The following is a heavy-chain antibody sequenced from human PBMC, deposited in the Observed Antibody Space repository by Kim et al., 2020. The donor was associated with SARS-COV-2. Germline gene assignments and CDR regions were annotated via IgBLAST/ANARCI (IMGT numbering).Heavy chain of an antibody. V-gene: IGHV4-34*08. J-gene: IGHJ4*02. Sequence: SETLSLTCGVSGMTISGFYGNWIRQTPGKGLEWIGEVSKSGCTTYNPALKSRVTISVGMSENEFSLRLTSVTAADTGVYYCATHKDYWSSGRFDYWGRGSLVTVTS. CDR3: ATHKDYWSSGRFDY. CDR2: VSKSGCT. D-gene: IGHD2-8*02. CDR1: GMTISGFY.